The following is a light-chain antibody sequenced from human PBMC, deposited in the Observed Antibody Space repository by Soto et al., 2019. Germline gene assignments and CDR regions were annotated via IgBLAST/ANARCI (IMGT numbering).Light chain of an antibody. V-gene: IGKV1-5*01. CDR1: QSISSW. CDR2: DAS. CDR3: QQYNSYWT. Sequence: DIQMTQSPSTLSASVGDRVTINCRASQSISSWLAWYQQKPGKAPKLLIYDASSLESGVPSRFSGSGSGTEFTLTISILQPDDFATYYCQQYNSYWTFGQGTKVDIK. J-gene: IGKJ1*01.